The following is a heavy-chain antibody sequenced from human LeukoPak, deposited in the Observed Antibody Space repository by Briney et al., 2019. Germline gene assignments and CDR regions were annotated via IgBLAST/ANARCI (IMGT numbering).Heavy chain of an antibody. CDR1: GYSISSGYY. D-gene: IGHD3-16*01. V-gene: IGHV4-38-2*02. CDR2: IYHSGST. Sequence: SETLSLTCAVSGYSISSGYYWGWIRQPPGKGLEWIGSIYHSGSTYYNPSLKSRVSVSLDTSKNQFSLKLSSVTAADTAIYYCARDQRIDYGDYFDDWGQGTLVTVSS. J-gene: IGHJ4*02. CDR3: ARDQRIDYGDYFDD.